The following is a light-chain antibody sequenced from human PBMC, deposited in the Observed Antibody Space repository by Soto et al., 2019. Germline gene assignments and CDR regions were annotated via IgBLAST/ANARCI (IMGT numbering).Light chain of an antibody. Sequence: QSALTQPASVSGSPGQSITISCTGTSSDVGGYNYVSWYQQHPGKAPKLMIYDVSNRPSGVSNRFSGSKSGNTASLTISGLQAEDEADYYCSSYTXSSTEVFGTGTKVTDL. CDR3: SSYTXSSTEV. CDR2: DVS. CDR1: SSDVGGYNY. V-gene: IGLV2-14*01. J-gene: IGLJ1*01.